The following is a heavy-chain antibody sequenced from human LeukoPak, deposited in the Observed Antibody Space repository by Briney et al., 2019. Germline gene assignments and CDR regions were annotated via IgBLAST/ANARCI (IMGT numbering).Heavy chain of an antibody. CDR1: GGSISSGDYY. Sequence: SQTLSLTCTVSGGSISSGDYYWSWIRQPPGKGLEWIGYIYYSGSTYYNPSLKSRVTISVDTSKNQFSLKLSSVTAADTAVYYCARGGEYYDILTGYDYWGQGTLVTVSS. D-gene: IGHD3-9*01. J-gene: IGHJ4*02. CDR3: ARGGEYYDILTGYDY. CDR2: IYYSGST. V-gene: IGHV4-31*03.